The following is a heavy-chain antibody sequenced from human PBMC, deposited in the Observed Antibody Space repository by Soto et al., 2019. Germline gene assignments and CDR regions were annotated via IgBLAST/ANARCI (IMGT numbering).Heavy chain of an antibody. J-gene: IGHJ4*02. CDR2: IIPFFGTA. D-gene: IGHD3-16*01. V-gene: IGHV1-69*13. CDR3: ARAAPMDAGDKYYYDF. CDR1: GGTFSTFG. Sequence: SVKVSCKTSGGTFSTFGISWVRQAPGQGLEWMGGIIPFFGTAEYSQKFEDRVTITADESTNTVYMDLRSLTSEDTAIYYCARAAPMDAGDKYYYDFWGQGALVTVSS.